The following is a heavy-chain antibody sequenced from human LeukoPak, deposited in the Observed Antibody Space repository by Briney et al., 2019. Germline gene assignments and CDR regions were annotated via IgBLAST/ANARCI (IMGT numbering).Heavy chain of an antibody. J-gene: IGHJ3*02. Sequence: AGGSLRLSCAASGFTFSSYAMHWVRQAPGKGLEWVAVISYDGSNKYYADSVKGRFTISRDNSKNTLYLQMNSLRAEDTAVYYCAREHSSSDAFDIWGQGTMVTVSS. CDR1: GFTFSSYA. CDR2: ISYDGSNK. V-gene: IGHV3-30-3*01. D-gene: IGHD6-13*01. CDR3: AREHSSSDAFDI.